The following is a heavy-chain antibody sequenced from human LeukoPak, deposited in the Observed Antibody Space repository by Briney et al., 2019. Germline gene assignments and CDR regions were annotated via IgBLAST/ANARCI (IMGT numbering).Heavy chain of an antibody. V-gene: IGHV4-59*08. J-gene: IGHJ5*02. CDR3: ARHGWAAAGHGWFDP. CDR2: IYYSGST. D-gene: IGHD6-13*01. CDR1: GGSISSYY. Sequence: SETLSLTCTVSGGSISSYYWSWIRQPPGKGLEWIGYIYYSGSTNYNPSLKSRVTISVDTSKNQLSLKLSSVTAADTAVYYCARHGWAAAGHGWFDPWGQGTLVTVSS.